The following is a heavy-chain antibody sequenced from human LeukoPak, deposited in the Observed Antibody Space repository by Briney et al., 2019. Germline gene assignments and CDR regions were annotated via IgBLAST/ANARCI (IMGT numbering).Heavy chain of an antibody. Sequence: SGGSLRLSCAASGFTFSSYSMNWVRQAPGKGLEWVSSISSSSSYIYYADSVKGRFTISRDNARNSLYLQMNSLRAEDTAVYYCARDLGRWFDPWGQGTLVTVSS. J-gene: IGHJ5*02. CDR2: ISSSSSYI. V-gene: IGHV3-21*01. CDR3: ARDLGRWFDP. CDR1: GFTFSSYS.